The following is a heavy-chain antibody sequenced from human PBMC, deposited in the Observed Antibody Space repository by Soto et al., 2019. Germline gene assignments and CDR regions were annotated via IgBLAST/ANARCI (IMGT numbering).Heavy chain of an antibody. CDR2: IKQDGSEK. Sequence: GGSLRLSCAASGFTFSSYWMSWVRQAPGKGLEWMANIKQDGSEKYYVDSVKGRFTISRGNAKNSLYLQMNSLRAEDTAVYYCASSIEFYFDYWGQGTLVTVSS. CDR1: GFTFSSYW. D-gene: IGHD2-2*01. CDR3: ASSIEFYFDY. V-gene: IGHV3-7*01. J-gene: IGHJ4*02.